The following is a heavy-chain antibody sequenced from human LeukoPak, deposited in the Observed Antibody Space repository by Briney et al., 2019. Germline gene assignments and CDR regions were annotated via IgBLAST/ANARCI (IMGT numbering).Heavy chain of an antibody. J-gene: IGHJ6*02. CDR1: GGSFSGYY. Sequence: SETLSLTCAVYGGSFSGYYWSWIRQPPGKGLEWIGEINHSGSTNYNPSLKSRVTISVDTSKNQFSLKLSSVTAADTAVYYCARARSLGIYGMDVWGQGTAVTVSS. CDR3: ARARSLGIYGMDV. V-gene: IGHV4-34*01. CDR2: INHSGST.